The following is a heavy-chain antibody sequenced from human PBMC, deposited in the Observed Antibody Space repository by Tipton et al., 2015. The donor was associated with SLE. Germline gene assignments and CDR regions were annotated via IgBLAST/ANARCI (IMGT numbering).Heavy chain of an antibody. CDR3: ATAGHTTWLDY. V-gene: IGHV3-74*01. CDR2: IINDGGGA. J-gene: IGHJ4*02. CDR1: GFRFSDYW. Sequence: SLRLSCAASGFRFSDYWMHWVRQVPGKGLVWVSRIINDGGGADYEDSVKGRFTISRDNAKNTLYLQMNSLRAEDTAIYYCATAGHTTWLDYWGQGTLVTVSS. D-gene: IGHD2-2*01.